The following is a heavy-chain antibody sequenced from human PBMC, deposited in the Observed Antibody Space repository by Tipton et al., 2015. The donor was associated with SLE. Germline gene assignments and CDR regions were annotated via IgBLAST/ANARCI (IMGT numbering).Heavy chain of an antibody. D-gene: IGHD3-3*01. J-gene: IGHJ4*02. CDR1: GYTFTSYG. Sequence: QSGAEVKKPGASVKVSCKASGYTFTSYGISWVRQAPGQGLEWMGWISAYNGNTNYAQKLQGRGTMTTDTSTSTAYMELRSLRSDDTAVYFCSRRRYDFWSGYQYYFVYWGQGTLVAVSS. CDR3: SRRRYDFWSGYQYYFVY. V-gene: IGHV1-18*01. CDR2: ISAYNGNT.